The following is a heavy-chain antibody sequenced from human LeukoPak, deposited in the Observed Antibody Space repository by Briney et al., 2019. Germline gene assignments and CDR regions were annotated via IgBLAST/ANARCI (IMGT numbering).Heavy chain of an antibody. CDR2: IYYSGST. D-gene: IGHD3-22*01. J-gene: IGHJ4*02. CDR1: GGSFSGYY. CDR3: ARHPYDSSGYLDY. Sequence: SETLSLTCAVYGGSFSGYYWSWIRQPPGKGLEWIGYIYYSGSTNYNPSLKSRVTISVDTSKNQFSLKLSSVTAADTAVYYCARHPYDSSGYLDYWGQGTLVTVSS. V-gene: IGHV4-59*01.